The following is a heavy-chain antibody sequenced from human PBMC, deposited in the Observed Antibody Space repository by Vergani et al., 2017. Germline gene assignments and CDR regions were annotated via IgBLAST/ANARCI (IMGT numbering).Heavy chain of an antibody. Sequence: QVQLVQSGAEVKKPGASLKVSCKASGYTFTSYDINWVRQATGQGLEWMGWMNPNSGNTGYAQKFQGRVTITRNTSISTAYMELSSLRSEDTAVYYCAIQGXVAGPSGYYYGMDVWGQGTTVTVSS. CDR2: MNPNSGNT. J-gene: IGHJ6*02. D-gene: IGHD6-19*01. CDR1: GYTFTSYD. V-gene: IGHV1-8*03. CDR3: AIQGXVAGPSGYYYGMDV.